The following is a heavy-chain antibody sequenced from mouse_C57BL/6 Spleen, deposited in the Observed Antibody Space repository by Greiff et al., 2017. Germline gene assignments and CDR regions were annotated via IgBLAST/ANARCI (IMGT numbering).Heavy chain of an antibody. CDR2: IWGDGST. V-gene: IGHV2-3*01. Sequence: QVQLQQSGPGLVAPSQSLSITCTVSGFSLTSSGVSWVRQPPGKGLEWLGVIWGDGSTDYHSALISRLGISKDNSKSQVFLKLNSLQTDDTATYYCANWDYGRAMDYWGQGTSVTVSS. D-gene: IGHD1-1*01. CDR3: ANWDYGRAMDY. J-gene: IGHJ4*01. CDR1: GFSLTSSG.